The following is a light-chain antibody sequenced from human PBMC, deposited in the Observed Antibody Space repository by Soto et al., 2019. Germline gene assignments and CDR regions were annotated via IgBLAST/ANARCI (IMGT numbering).Light chain of an antibody. CDR2: DNN. Sequence: QSVLTQPPSASGTPGQRVTISCSGSSSNIGTHTVNWYQQLPGTAPKLLIYDNNQRPSGVPDRFSGSKSGTSASLAISGLQSEDEADYYCAAWDDSVNGDVVFGGGTKLTVL. CDR3: AAWDDSVNGDVV. CDR1: SSNIGTHT. J-gene: IGLJ2*01. V-gene: IGLV1-44*01.